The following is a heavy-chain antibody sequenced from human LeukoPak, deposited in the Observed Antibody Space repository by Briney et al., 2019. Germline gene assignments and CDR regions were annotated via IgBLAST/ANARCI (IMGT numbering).Heavy chain of an antibody. CDR2: IYYSGST. CDR1: GGSISSSIYY. Sequence: SETLSLTCTVSGGSISSSIYYWGWIRQPPGKGLEWIGSIYYSGSTYYNPSLKSRVTIFVDTSKNQFPLKLSSVTAADTAVYYCARLAGYALFDYWGQGTLVTVSS. V-gene: IGHV4-39*01. J-gene: IGHJ4*02. CDR3: ARLAGYALFDY. D-gene: IGHD5-12*01.